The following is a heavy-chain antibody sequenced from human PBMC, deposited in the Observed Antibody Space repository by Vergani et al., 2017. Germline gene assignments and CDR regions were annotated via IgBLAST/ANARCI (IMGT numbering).Heavy chain of an antibody. CDR1: GFTFSSYA. J-gene: IGHJ3*02. V-gene: IGHV3-30*04. CDR3: ARVSYDILTGYYDAFDI. Sequence: QVQLVESGGGVVQPGRSLRLSCAASGFTFSSYAMHWVRQAPGKGLEWVAVISYDGSNKYYADSVKGRFTISRDNSKNTLYLQMNSLRAEDTAVYYCARVSYDILTGYYDAFDIWGQGTMVTVSS. D-gene: IGHD3-9*01. CDR2: ISYDGSNK.